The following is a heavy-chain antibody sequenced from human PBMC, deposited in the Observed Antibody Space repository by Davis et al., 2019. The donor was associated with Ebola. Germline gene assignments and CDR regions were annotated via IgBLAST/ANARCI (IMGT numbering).Heavy chain of an antibody. J-gene: IGHJ2*01. V-gene: IGHV3-48*02. CDR3: AKYGDYWYFDL. D-gene: IGHD4-17*01. CDR1: GFTFSSYS. CDR2: ISSSSSTI. Sequence: GGSLRLSCAASGFTFSSYSMNWVRQAPGKGLEWVSYISSSSSTIYYADSVKGRFTISRDNAKYSLYLQMNSLSDEDTAVYYCAKYGDYWYFDLWGRGTLVTVSS.